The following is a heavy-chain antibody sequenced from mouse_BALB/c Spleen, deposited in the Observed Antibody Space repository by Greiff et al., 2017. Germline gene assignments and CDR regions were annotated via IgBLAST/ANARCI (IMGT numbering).Heavy chain of an antibody. J-gene: IGHJ3*01. CDR2: ISNGGGST. CDR1: GFTFSSYT. D-gene: IGHD2-14*01. Sequence: EVKLVESGGGLVQPGGSLKLSCAASGFTFSSYTMSWVRQTPEKRLEWVAYISNGGGSTYYPDTVKGRFTIDRDNAKNTLYLQMSSLKSEDTDMYYCARRDGYDDPWFADWGQGTLVTVSA. CDR3: ARRDGYDDPWFAD. V-gene: IGHV5-12-2*01.